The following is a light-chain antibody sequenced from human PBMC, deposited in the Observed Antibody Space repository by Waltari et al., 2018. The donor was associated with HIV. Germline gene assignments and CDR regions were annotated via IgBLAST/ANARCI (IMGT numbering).Light chain of an antibody. Sequence: EIVMTQSPATLSVSPGERATLSCRASQSIGRDLAWYQQKPGQAPRLLFYGASARATGVPARFSGSGSGTEFTLIISSLQSEDFAVYYCQQFNNRTPWTFSRGTRVEI. V-gene: IGKV3-15*01. CDR3: QQFNNRTPWT. CDR1: QSIGRD. CDR2: GAS. J-gene: IGKJ1*01.